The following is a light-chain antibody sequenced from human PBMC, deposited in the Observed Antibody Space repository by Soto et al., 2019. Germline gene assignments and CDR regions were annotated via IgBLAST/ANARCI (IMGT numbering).Light chain of an antibody. CDR2: GAS. CDR3: QQYGSSPPN. CDR1: QSVSSSY. V-gene: IGKV3-20*01. J-gene: IGKJ5*01. Sequence: EILLTQSPGTLSLSPGERATLSCRASQSVSSSYLAWYQQKPGQAPRLLIYGASSRATGIPGRFSGSGSGTDFTLTISRLEPEDFAVYYCQQYGSSPPNFGQGTRLEIK.